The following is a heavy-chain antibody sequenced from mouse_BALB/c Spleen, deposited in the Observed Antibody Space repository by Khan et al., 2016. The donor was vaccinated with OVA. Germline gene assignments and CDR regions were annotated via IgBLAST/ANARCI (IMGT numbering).Heavy chain of an antibody. J-gene: IGHJ3*01. CDR3: ARDRGKDYRYVAY. CDR2: IRNKANGYTT. CDR1: GFTFTNYY. Sequence: EVELVESGGGLVQPGGSLRLSCATSGFTFTNYYMSWVRQPPGKALEWLGFIRNKANGYTTEYSASVRGRFTISRANSQSLLYLQIITLRAEDSANYDSARDRGKDYRYVAYWGQGTLVTVSA. D-gene: IGHD2-14*01. V-gene: IGHV7-3*02.